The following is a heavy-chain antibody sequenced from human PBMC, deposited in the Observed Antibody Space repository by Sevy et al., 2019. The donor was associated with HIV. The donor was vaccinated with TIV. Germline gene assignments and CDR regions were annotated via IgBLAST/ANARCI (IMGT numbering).Heavy chain of an antibody. D-gene: IGHD2-15*01. CDR2: INHSGST. Sequence: SETLSLTCAVYGGSFSGYYWSWIRQPPGKGLEWIGEINHSGSTNYNPSLKSRVTISVDTSKNQFSLKLSSVTAADTAWYYWAGGACRCCSCYSMDPTPFDYLGQGTLVTVSS. V-gene: IGHV4-34*01. J-gene: IGHJ4*02. CDR1: GGSFSGYY. CDR3: AGGACRCCSCYSMDPTPFDY.